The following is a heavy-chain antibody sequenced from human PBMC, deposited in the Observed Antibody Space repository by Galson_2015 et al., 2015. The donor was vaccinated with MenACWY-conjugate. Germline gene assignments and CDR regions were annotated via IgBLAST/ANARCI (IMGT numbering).Heavy chain of an antibody. Sequence: ETLSLTCTVSGDFDTSNYYWGWIRQRPGKELEWIGSFHHSGSAYYNPSLQSRVSTSVDTSKKQLFLKLSSVTAADTALYYCARKSGWPNFFDYWGQGILVTVSS. J-gene: IGHJ4*02. CDR1: GDFDTSNYY. D-gene: IGHD6-19*01. CDR3: ARKSGWPNFFDY. CDR2: FHHSGSA. V-gene: IGHV4-38-2*02.